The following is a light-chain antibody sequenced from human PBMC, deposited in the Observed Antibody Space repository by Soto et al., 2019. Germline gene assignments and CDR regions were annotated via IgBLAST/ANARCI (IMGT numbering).Light chain of an antibody. CDR2: GAS. V-gene: IGKV3-20*01. CDR1: QTVSSNN. J-gene: IGKJ3*01. CDR3: QQYGSSPFT. Sequence: DSVLTQSPGTLSLSPGERATLSCRASQTVSSNNLAWYQQKRGQAPRLLIYGASSRAAAIPDRFRGSGSGTDFTLIISSLAPEDFAVYYCQQYGSSPFTFGPGTAVDIK.